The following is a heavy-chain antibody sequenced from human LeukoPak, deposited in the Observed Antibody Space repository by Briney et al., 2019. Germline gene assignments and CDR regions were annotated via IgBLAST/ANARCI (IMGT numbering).Heavy chain of an antibody. J-gene: IGHJ4*02. V-gene: IGHV3-66*01. CDR3: AREEYGYPNLFDY. CDR2: IYSGGST. D-gene: IGHD3-16*02. CDR1: GFTVSSTY. Sequence: GGSLRLSCAASGFTVSSTYMSWVRQAPGKGLEWVSVIYSGGSTYYADSVEGRFTISRDNSKSTLYLQMNSLRAEDTAVYYCAREEYGYPNLFDYWGQGTLVTVSS.